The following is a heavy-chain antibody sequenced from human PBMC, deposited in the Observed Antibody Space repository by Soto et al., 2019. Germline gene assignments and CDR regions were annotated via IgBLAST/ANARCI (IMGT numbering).Heavy chain of an antibody. CDR3: ARPGYCSGGSCYYYGMDV. D-gene: IGHD2-15*01. CDR2: IYPGDSDT. V-gene: IGHV5-51*01. CDR1: GYSFTSYW. J-gene: IGHJ6*02. Sequence: GESLKISCKGSGYSFTSYWIGWVRQMPGKGLEWMGIIYPGDSDTRYSPSFQGQVTISADKSISTAYLQWSSLKASDTAMYYCARPGYCSGGSCYYYGMDVWGQGTTVTVS.